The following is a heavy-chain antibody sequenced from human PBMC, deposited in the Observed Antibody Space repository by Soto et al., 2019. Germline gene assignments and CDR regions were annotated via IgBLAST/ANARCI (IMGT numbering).Heavy chain of an antibody. Sequence: PGGSLRLSCAASGFTFSSYAMSWVRQAPGKGLEWVSAISGSGGSTYYADSVKGRFTISRDNSKNTLYLQMNSLRAEDTAVYYCAKCGYCSSTSCYNPRDPYYFDYWGQGTLVTVSS. CDR1: GFTFSSYA. CDR2: ISGSGGST. D-gene: IGHD2-2*01. CDR3: AKCGYCSSTSCYNPRDPYYFDY. V-gene: IGHV3-23*01. J-gene: IGHJ4*02.